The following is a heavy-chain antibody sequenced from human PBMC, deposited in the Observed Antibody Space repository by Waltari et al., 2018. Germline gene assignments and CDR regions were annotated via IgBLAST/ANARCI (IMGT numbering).Heavy chain of an antibody. Sequence: QVQLVESGGGVVQPGRSLRLSCAASGFTFSSYAMHWVRQAPGKGLEWVAVISYDGSNKYYADSVKGRFTISRDNSKNTLYLQMNSLRAEDTAVYYCARGRDYGSGSYLLDYWGQGNLVTVSS. V-gene: IGHV3-30-3*01. J-gene: IGHJ4*02. CDR1: GFTFSSYA. D-gene: IGHD3-10*01. CDR2: ISYDGSNK. CDR3: ARGRDYGSGSYLLDY.